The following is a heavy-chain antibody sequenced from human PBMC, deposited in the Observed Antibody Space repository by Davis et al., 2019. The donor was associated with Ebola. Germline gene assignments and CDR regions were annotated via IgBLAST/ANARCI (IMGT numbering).Heavy chain of an antibody. J-gene: IGHJ6*02. V-gene: IGHV1-46*01. CDR3: ARDGPDYYGLDV. Sequence: ASVKVSCKAFGYTFSNYYIHWVRQAPGQGLEWMGVINPSAGYTNYAQKFQDRVTITRDTSTSTVYMEVRSLRSEDTAVYYCARDGPDYYGLDVWGQGTAVTVSS. CDR2: INPSAGYT. CDR1: GYTFSNYY.